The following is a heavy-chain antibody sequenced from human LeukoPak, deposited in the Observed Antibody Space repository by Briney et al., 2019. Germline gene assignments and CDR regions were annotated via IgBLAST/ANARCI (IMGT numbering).Heavy chain of an antibody. CDR3: ARDRSYGAPFDY. CDR2: ISSSSSYI. J-gene: IGHJ4*02. V-gene: IGHV3-21*01. CDR1: GFTFRSYN. Sequence: GGSLRLSCEASGFTFRSYNMNWVRQAPGKGLEWGSSISSSSSYIYSADSVKGRFTISRDNAKNSMYLQMNSLRAEDTAVYYCARDRSYGAPFDYWGQGTLVTVSS. D-gene: IGHD2-15*01.